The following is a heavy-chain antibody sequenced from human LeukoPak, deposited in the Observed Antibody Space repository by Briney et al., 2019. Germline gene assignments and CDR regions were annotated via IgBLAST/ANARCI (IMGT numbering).Heavy chain of an antibody. J-gene: IGHJ6*04. CDR2: IKQDGSEK. V-gene: IGHV3-7*01. CDR3: AELGITMIGGV. CDR1: GFTFSSYW. D-gene: IGHD3-10*02. Sequence: GGSLRLSCAASGFTFSSYWMTWVRQAPGQGLEWVANIKQDGSEKYYVDSVKGRFTISRDNAKNSLSLQMNSLRAEDTAVYYCAELGITMIGGVWGKGTTVTISS.